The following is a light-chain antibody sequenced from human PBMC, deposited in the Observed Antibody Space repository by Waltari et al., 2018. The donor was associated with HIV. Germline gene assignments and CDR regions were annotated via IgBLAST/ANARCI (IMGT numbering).Light chain of an antibody. J-gene: IGLJ3*02. CDR1: AVPKQY. CDR2: KDS. CDR3: QSAASSATYRV. V-gene: IGLV3-25*03. Sequence: SYELTQPPSVSVSTGQTARITCSGDAVPKQYAYWYQQKASQAPVLVIYKDSERPSGIPERFSGSSSGTTVTLTISGVQAEDEADYYCQSAASSATYRVFGGGTKLTVL.